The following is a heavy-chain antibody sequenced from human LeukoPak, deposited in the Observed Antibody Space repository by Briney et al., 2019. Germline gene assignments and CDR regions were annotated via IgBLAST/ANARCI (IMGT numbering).Heavy chain of an antibody. J-gene: IGHJ4*02. V-gene: IGHV3-11*04. CDR1: GFTFSDYQ. D-gene: IGHD1-1*01. CDR2: IGSSGTTI. Sequence: GGSLRLSCAASGFTFSDYQMSWIRQAPGKGLEWVSYIGSSGTTIYYADSVKGRFTFSRDNAKNSLYLQMNSLRAEDTAVYYCARGGYSDYLNCWGQGTLVTVSS. CDR3: ARGGYSDYLNC.